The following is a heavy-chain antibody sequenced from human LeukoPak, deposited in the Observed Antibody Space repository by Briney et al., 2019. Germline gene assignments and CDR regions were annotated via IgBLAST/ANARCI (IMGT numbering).Heavy chain of an antibody. D-gene: IGHD6-13*01. V-gene: IGHV4-39*07. CDR2: IYYSGST. CDR1: GGSISSSSYY. J-gene: IGHJ4*02. CDR3: ARLPSGTIVGYFDY. Sequence: PSETLSLTCTVSGGSISSSSYYWGWIRQPPGKGLEWIGSIYYSGSTNYNPSLKSRVTISVDTSKNQFSLKLSSVTAADTAVYYCARLPSGTIVGYFDYWGQGTLVTVSS.